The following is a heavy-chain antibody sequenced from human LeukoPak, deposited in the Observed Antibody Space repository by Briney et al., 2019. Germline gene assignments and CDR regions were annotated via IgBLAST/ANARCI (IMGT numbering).Heavy chain of an antibody. CDR2: ISTTGTTM. CDR3: ARVWQDNSGVDF. D-gene: IGHD2-21*01. CDR1: GFIFSDYH. J-gene: IGHJ4*02. Sequence: GGSLRLSCAASGFIFSDYHINRVRQAPGRGLEWISYISTTGTTMHYADSVKGRFAVSRDNAKSSLYLQMNSLRDEDTAIYYCARVWQDNSGVDFWGQGTLVTVSS. V-gene: IGHV3-48*02.